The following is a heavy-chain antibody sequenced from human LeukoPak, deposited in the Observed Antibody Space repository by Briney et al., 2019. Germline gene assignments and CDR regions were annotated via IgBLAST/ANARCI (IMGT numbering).Heavy chain of an antibody. CDR1: GFTFSSYA. D-gene: IGHD3-22*01. CDR2: ISGSGGST. V-gene: IGHV3-23*01. J-gene: IGHJ4*02. CDR3: AKEGGGTMIVVVISHIDY. Sequence: GGSLRLSCAASGFTFSSYAMSWVRQAPGKGLEWVSAISGSGGSTYYADSVKGRFTISRDNSKNTLYLQMNSLRAEDTAVYYCAKEGGGTMIVVVISHIDYWGQGTLVTVSS.